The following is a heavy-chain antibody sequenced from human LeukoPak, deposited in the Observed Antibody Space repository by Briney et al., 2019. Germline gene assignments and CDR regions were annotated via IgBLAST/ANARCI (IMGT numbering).Heavy chain of an antibody. CDR3: AREFLFRDCYNHGFDY. V-gene: IGHV3-53*01. CDR1: GFTVSGSY. CDR2: IRSDGTT. D-gene: IGHD5-24*01. Sequence: GGSLRLSCAASGFTVSGSYMSWVRQAPGKGLEWVSVIRSDGTTAYADSVTGRFTISRDTSRNTLYLQMNSLRAEDTAVYYWAREFLFRDCYNHGFDYWGQGALVTVSS. J-gene: IGHJ4*02.